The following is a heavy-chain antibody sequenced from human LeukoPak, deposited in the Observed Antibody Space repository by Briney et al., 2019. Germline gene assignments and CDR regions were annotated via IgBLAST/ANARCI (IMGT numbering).Heavy chain of an antibody. CDR3: ARERGYCSGTTCYGFDY. CDR1: GFDFNIYS. Sequence: QSGGSLRLSCAASGFDFNIYSMAWVRQAPGKGLEWVAYIKSNSDTIYYADSVKGRFTISRDNAKNSLYLQMNSLRAEDTAVYYCARERGYCSGTTCYGFDYWGQGTLVTVSS. CDR2: IKSNSDTI. D-gene: IGHD2-2*01. V-gene: IGHV3-48*01. J-gene: IGHJ4*02.